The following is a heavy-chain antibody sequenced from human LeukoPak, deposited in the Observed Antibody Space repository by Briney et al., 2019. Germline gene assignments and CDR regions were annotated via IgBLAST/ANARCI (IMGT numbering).Heavy chain of an antibody. Sequence: GGSLRLSCVASGFTFSYYGMHWVRQAPGKGLEWVAFIRYDGSNEYYAESVKGRFTISRDNSKNTLYLQMNSLRVEDTAAYYCAKIVGKYQLANIPDSWGQGTLVTVSS. V-gene: IGHV3-30*02. CDR3: AKIVGKYQLANIPDS. J-gene: IGHJ4*02. CDR2: IRYDGSNE. CDR1: GFTFSYYG. D-gene: IGHD2-2*01.